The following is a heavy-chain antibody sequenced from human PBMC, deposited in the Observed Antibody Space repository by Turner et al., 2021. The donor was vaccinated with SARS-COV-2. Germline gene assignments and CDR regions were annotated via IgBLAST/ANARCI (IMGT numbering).Heavy chain of an antibody. V-gene: IGHV4-39*01. D-gene: IGHD3-22*01. Sequence: QLQLQESGPGLVKPSEMLSLTCTVSGGSITSSSYYWGWIRQPPGKGLEWLGSIYYSGSTYYNPSLKSRVTISVDTSKNQFSLKLSSVTAADTAVYYCARQSPYYYDSSDYYSGAFDIWGQGTMVTVSS. CDR1: GGSITSSSYY. CDR2: IYYSGST. J-gene: IGHJ3*02. CDR3: ARQSPYYYDSSDYYSGAFDI.